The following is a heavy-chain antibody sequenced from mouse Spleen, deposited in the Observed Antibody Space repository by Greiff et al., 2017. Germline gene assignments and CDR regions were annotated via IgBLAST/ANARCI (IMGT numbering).Heavy chain of an antibody. CDR2: IDPANGNT. Sequence: VQLKQSGAELGKAGGSVKLSCTASGFNIKDTYMHWVEQRPEQGLEWVGRIDPANGNTKYDPKFQGKATITADTSSNTAYLQLSSLTSEDTAVYYCARPTMITTRYYFDYWGQGTTLTVSS. CDR3: ARPTMITTRYYFDY. CDR1: GFNIKDTY. J-gene: IGHJ2*01. D-gene: IGHD2-4*01. V-gene: IGHV14-3*02.